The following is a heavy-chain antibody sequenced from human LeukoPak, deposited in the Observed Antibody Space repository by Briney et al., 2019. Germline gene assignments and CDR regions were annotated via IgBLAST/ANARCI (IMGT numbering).Heavy chain of an antibody. CDR3: ASGRHDFLH. V-gene: IGHV3-7*01. Sequence: GGSLRLSCAASGFVFSTYWMTWVRQAPGKGLEWVANINLDGTEEHYVDSSLKGRFTISRDNAKNSLYLQMASLRVEDTAVYYCASGRHDFLHWGQGTLVTVSS. CDR2: INLDGTEE. D-gene: IGHD3/OR15-3a*01. J-gene: IGHJ4*02. CDR1: GFVFSTYW.